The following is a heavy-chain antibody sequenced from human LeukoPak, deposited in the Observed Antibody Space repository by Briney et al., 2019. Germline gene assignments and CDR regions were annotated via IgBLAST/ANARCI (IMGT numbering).Heavy chain of an antibody. CDR1: GYTFTSYD. CDR3: ARGLSIAVAGVCGY. J-gene: IGHJ4*02. Sequence: AAVKVSCKASGYTFTSYDINWVRQAPGQGLEWMGWMNPNRGNTGYAQKFQGRVTMTRNTSISTAYRELSSLRSEDTAVYYCARGLSIAVAGVCGYWGQGTLVTVSS. D-gene: IGHD6-19*01. CDR2: MNPNRGNT. V-gene: IGHV1-8*01.